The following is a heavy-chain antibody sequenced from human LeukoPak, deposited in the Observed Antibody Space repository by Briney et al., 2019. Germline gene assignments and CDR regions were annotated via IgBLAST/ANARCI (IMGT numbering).Heavy chain of an antibody. CDR2: IYSDGST. D-gene: IGHD2-2*01. CDR3: TRDLAQPNY. J-gene: IGHJ4*02. Sequence: GGSLRLSCAAPRFTVSSNYMSWVRQAPGKGLEWVSVIYSDGSTYYADSVKGRFTISRDNAKNTLFLQMTSLRVEDTAVYYCTRDLAQPNYWGQGTLVTVSS. CDR1: RFTVSSNY. V-gene: IGHV3-66*01.